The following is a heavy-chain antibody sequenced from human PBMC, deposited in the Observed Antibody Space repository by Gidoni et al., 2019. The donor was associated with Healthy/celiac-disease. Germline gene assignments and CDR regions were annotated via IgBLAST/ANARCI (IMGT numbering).Heavy chain of an antibody. CDR2: IYYSGST. Sequence: QLQLQESGPGLVKPSETLSLTCTASGGSISISSYYWGWIRQPPGKGLEWIGSIYYSGSTYYNPSLKSRVTISVDTSKNQFSLKLSSVTAADTAVYYCARARAGVRGVYYYYYGMDVWGQGTTVTVSS. J-gene: IGHJ6*02. CDR3: ARARAGVRGVYYYYYGMDV. D-gene: IGHD6-13*01. CDR1: GGSISISSYY. V-gene: IGHV4-39*07.